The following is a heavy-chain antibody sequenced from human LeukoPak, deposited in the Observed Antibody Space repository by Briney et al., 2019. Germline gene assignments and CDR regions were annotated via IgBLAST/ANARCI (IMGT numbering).Heavy chain of an antibody. Sequence: ASVKVSCKASGYTFTGYYMHWVRQAPGRGLEWMGWINPNSGGTNYAQKFQGRVTMTRDTSISTAYMELSRLRSDDTAVYYCAREWQQLVLGIAVAGPFDYWGQGTLVTVSS. V-gene: IGHV1-2*02. J-gene: IGHJ4*02. CDR2: INPNSGGT. CDR3: AREWQQLVLGIAVAGPFDY. CDR1: GYTFTGYY. D-gene: IGHD6-19*01.